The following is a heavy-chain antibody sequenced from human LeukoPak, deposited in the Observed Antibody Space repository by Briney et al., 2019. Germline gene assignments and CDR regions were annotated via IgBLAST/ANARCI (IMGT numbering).Heavy chain of an antibody. CDR2: ISLCEHT. Sequence: PSETQSLTCDVSGGSISRTNWWSWVRHSPGQGLEGIGEISLCEHTNYNSSRQRRITMPLDELKNQVSLGFAFVTDADTAVYYCSRESGAFSPFGYWGQGTLVTVHS. CDR3: SRESGAFSPFGY. J-gene: IGHJ4*02. V-gene: IGHV4-4*02. D-gene: IGHD1-26*01. CDR1: GGSISRTNW.